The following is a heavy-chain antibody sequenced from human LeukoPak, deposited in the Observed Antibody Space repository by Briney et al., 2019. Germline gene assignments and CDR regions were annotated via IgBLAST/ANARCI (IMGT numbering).Heavy chain of an antibody. CDR3: ARGRLTSSWYYFDY. D-gene: IGHD6-19*01. Sequence: GGSLRLSCAASGFTFSGYWMHWVRQAPGKGLVWVSRISTDGSSNTYADSVKGRFTISRDNAKNTLYLQMNSLRAVDTAVYYCARGRLTSSWYYFDYWGQGTLVTVSS. CDR1: GFTFSGYW. V-gene: IGHV3-74*01. J-gene: IGHJ4*02. CDR2: ISTDGSSN.